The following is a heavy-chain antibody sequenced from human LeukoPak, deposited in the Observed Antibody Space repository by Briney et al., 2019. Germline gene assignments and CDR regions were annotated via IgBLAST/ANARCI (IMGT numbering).Heavy chain of an antibody. Sequence: ASVKVPCKASGYTFTSYGISWVRQAPGQGLEWMGLISAYNGNTNYAQKLQGRVTMTTDTSTSTAYTELRSLRSDDAAVYYCARDHYGDQGPFDYWGQGTLVTVSS. CDR2: ISAYNGNT. V-gene: IGHV1-18*01. J-gene: IGHJ4*02. CDR3: ARDHYGDQGPFDY. CDR1: GYTFTSYG. D-gene: IGHD4-17*01.